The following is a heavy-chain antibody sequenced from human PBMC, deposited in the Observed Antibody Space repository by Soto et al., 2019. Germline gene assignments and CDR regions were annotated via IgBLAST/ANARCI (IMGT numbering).Heavy chain of an antibody. D-gene: IGHD6-19*01. Sequence: QVQLAESGGGVVQPGRSLRLSCAASGFTFSSYGMHWVRQAPGKGLEWVAVISYDGSNKYYADSVKGRFTISRDNSKNTLYLQMNSLRAEDTAVYYCAKGQGIAVEQGIDYWGQGTLVTVSS. CDR1: GFTFSSYG. CDR2: ISYDGSNK. J-gene: IGHJ4*02. V-gene: IGHV3-30*18. CDR3: AKGQGIAVEQGIDY.